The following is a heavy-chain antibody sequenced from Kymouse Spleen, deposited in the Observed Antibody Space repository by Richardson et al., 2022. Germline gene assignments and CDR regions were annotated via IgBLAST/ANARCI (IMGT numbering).Heavy chain of an antibody. CDR2: INHSGST. CDR1: GGSFSGYY. D-gene: IGHD3-9*01. V-gene: IGHV4-34*01. J-gene: IGHJ4*02. Sequence: QVQLQQWGAGLLKPSETLSLTCAVYGGSFSGYYWSWIRQPPGKGLEWIGEINHSGSTNYNPSLKSRVTISVDTSKNQFSLKLSSVTAADTAVYYCARGYDILTGYYNAFDYWGQGTLVTVSS. CDR3: ARGYDILTGYYNAFDY.